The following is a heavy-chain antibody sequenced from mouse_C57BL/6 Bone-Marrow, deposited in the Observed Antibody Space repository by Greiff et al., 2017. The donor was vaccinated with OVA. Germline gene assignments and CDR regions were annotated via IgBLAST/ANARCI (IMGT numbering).Heavy chain of an antibody. CDR2: IYPRSGNT. CDR1: GYTFTSYG. CDR3: ARGRDSSGLYYFDY. D-gene: IGHD3-2*02. Sequence: LVESGAELARPGASVKLSCKASGYTFTSYGISWVKQRPGQGLEWIGEIYPRSGNTYYNEKFKGKATLTADKSSSTAYMELRSLTSEDSAVYFCARGRDSSGLYYFDYWGQGTTLTVSS. J-gene: IGHJ2*01. V-gene: IGHV1-81*01.